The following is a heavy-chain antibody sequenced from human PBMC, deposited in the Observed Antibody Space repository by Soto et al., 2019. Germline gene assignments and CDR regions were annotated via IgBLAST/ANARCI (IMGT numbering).Heavy chain of an antibody. D-gene: IGHD6-19*01. CDR2: IDSSGEK. V-gene: IGHV2-26*01. CDR3: ARGHLAVAVRPWFDP. J-gene: IGHJ5*02. CDR1: GLSITDSEMG. Sequence: QVTLKESGPVLVKPTETLTLRCTVSGLSITDSEMGVSWIRQPPGQPLEWLAHIDSSGEKSYRTFLKSRLAISKDPSKSQIVLTMTNMDPADTATYYCARGHLAVAVRPWFDPWGQGIPVTVSS.